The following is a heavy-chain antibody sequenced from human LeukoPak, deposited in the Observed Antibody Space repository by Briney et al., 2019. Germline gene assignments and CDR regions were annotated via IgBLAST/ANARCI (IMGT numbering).Heavy chain of an antibody. V-gene: IGHV3-49*04. CDR1: GFTFGDYA. Sequence: PGGSLRLSCTTSGFTFGDYAMPWVRQAPGKGLEWVSFIRSKANGGTTEYAASVKGRFTISRDDSKSIAYLQMNSLKTEDTAVYYCTRTGSSGWYSLDYFDYWGQGTLVTVSS. D-gene: IGHD6-19*01. CDR2: IRSKANGGTT. J-gene: IGHJ4*02. CDR3: TRTGSSGWYSLDYFDY.